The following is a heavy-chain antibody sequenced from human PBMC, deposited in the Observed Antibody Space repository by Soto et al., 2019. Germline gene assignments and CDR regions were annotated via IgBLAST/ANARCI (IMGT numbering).Heavy chain of an antibody. V-gene: IGHV4-61*01. D-gene: IGHD3-22*01. CDR3: ARDSPYYYDSSGYYRHFDY. Sequence: SETLSLTCTVSGGSVSSGSYYWSWIRQPPGKGLEWIGYIYYSGSTNYNPSLKSRVTISVDTSKNQFSLKLSSVTAADTAVYYCARDSPYYYDSSGYYRHFDYWGQGTLVTVSS. CDR2: IYYSGST. CDR1: GGSVSSGSYY. J-gene: IGHJ4*02.